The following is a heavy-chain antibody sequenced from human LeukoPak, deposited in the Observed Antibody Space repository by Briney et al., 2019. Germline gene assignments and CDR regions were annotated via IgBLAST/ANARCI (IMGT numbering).Heavy chain of an antibody. D-gene: IGHD3-10*01. Sequence: PSETLSLTCTVSGGSVSSGSYYWSWIRQPPGKGLEWIGYIYYSGSTNYNPSLKSRVTISVDTSKNQFSLKLSSVTAADTAVYYCARRNYYGSGSPSYGMDVWGQGTTVTVSS. J-gene: IGHJ6*02. CDR1: GGSVSSGSYY. V-gene: IGHV4-61*01. CDR3: ARRNYYGSGSPSYGMDV. CDR2: IYYSGST.